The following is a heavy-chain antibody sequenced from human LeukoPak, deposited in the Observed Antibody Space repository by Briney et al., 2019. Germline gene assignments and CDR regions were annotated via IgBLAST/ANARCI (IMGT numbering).Heavy chain of an antibody. D-gene: IGHD3-22*01. Sequence: ASVKVSCKASGYTFIDHGISWVRQAPGQGLEWMGWISGYNGNTNYAQKFQGRVTMTTDTSTSTAYMELRSLRSDDTAVYYCARDLMYYYDRSGSSKGWYFDVWGRGTLVTVSS. J-gene: IGHJ2*01. CDR3: ARDLMYYYDRSGSSKGWYFDV. CDR1: GYTFIDHG. CDR2: ISGYNGNT. V-gene: IGHV1-18*01.